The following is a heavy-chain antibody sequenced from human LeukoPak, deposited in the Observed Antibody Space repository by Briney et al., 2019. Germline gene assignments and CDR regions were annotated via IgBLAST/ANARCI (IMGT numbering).Heavy chain of an antibody. CDR2: VNSDGKTT. V-gene: IGHV3-74*01. CDR3: ARVGLGMTYYYGMDV. CDR1: GFAFSNSW. D-gene: IGHD1-14*01. Sequence: GGSLRLSCVASGFAFSNSWMHWVRQAPGKGLVWVSRVNSDGKTTTYADSVKGRFTISRDNAKNTLYLQMNSLRAEDTAVYYCARVGLGMTYYYGMDVWGQGTAVTVSS. J-gene: IGHJ6*02.